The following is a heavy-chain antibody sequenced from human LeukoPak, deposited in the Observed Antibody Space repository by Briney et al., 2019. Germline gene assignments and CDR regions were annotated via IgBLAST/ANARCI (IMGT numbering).Heavy chain of an antibody. CDR1: GYTFTDYY. V-gene: IGHV1-2*02. CDR3: ARRMTPMTTGVPFDI. CDR2: INPDSGGT. J-gene: IGHJ3*02. D-gene: IGHD4-11*01. Sequence: ASVKVSCKASGYTFTDYYIHWVRQAPGQGLEWMGWINPDSGGTNYAQKFRGRVTMTRDTSITTAYMELSRLGYDDTAVFYCARRMTPMTTGVPFDIWGQGTMVTVS.